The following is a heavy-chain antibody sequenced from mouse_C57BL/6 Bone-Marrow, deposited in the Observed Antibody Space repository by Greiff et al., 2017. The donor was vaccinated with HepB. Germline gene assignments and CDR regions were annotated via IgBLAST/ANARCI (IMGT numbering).Heavy chain of an antibody. J-gene: IGHJ3*01. CDR3: AREGGNYGFAY. CDR2: ISYDGSN. D-gene: IGHD2-1*01. Sequence: EVQLVESGPGLVKPSQSLSLTCSVTGYSITSGYYWNWIRQFPGNKLEWMGYISYDGSNNYNPSLKNRISITRDTSKNQFFLKLNSVTTEDTATYYCAREGGNYGFAYWGQGTLVTVSA. V-gene: IGHV3-6*01. CDR1: GYSITSGYY.